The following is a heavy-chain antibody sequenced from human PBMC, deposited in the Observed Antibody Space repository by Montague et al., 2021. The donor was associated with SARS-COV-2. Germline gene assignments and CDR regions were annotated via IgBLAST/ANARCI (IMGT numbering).Heavy chain of an antibody. CDR3: ARDQGLWCGEHVA. Sequence: SLRLSCAASVFTFSRYSMNLVRQTPGKGLEWVSYISSSRSTIYYXXSLRVRFTISRDNAKNSLYLQMNSLRDEDRAVYYCARDQGLWCGEHVAWGQGTLVTVSS. J-gene: IGHJ4*02. CDR1: VFTFSRYS. CDR2: ISSSRSTI. V-gene: IGHV3-48*02. D-gene: IGHD3-10*01.